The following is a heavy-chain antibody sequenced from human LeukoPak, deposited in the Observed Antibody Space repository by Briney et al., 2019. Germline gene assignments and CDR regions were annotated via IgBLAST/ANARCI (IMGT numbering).Heavy chain of an antibody. CDR3: ARANYDGSDY. CDR1: GGSISSYY. CDR2: IYTSGTT. D-gene: IGHD3-22*01. Sequence: KPWETMSLTCTVSGGSISSYYWSWIRQPAGKGMEWIGRIYTSGTTNYNPSLKSRVTMSVDTSKNQFSLKMRSVTAADTAVYYCARANYDGSDYWGQGTLVTVSS. V-gene: IGHV4-4*07. J-gene: IGHJ4*02.